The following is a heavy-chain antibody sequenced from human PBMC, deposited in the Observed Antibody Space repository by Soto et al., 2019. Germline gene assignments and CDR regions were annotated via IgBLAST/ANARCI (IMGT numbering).Heavy chain of an antibody. J-gene: IGHJ4*02. V-gene: IGHV3-33*01. D-gene: IGHD3-9*01. CDR1: GGTFSSYT. Sequence: SCKASGGTFSSYTISWVRQAPGKGLEWVAVIWYDGSNKYYADSVKGRFTISRDNSKNTLYLQMNSLRAEDTAVYYCARELDDILTGLAYWGQGTLVTVSS. CDR3: ARELDDILTGLAY. CDR2: IWYDGSNK.